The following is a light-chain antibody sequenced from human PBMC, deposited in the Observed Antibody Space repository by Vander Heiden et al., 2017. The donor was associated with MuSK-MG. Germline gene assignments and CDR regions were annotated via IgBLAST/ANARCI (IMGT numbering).Light chain of an antibody. CDR3: QQDDSVPLT. CDR1: QDISKY. CDR2: DAS. V-gene: IGKV1-33*01. Sequence: DIQMTQSPSSLSTSVGDRVTITCQASQDISKYLNWYQQKPGKAPKLLIYDASNLETGVPSRFTGSGSGTDFTFTISSLQPEDIATYYCQQDDSVPLTFGGGTKVEIK. J-gene: IGKJ4*01.